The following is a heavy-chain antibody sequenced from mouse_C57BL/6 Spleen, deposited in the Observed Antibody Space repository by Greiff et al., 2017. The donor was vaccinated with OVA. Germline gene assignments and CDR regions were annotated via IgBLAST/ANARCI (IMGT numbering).Heavy chain of an antibody. CDR3: ARRLDY. Sequence: VQLKESGPELVKPGASVKISCKASGYSFTGYYMNWVKQSPDKSLEWIGEINPSTGGTTYNKKFKAKATLTVDKSSSTTYMRLKSLASEDSAGYYCARRLDYWGQGTTLTVSS. CDR2: INPSTGGT. CDR1: GYSFTGYY. J-gene: IGHJ2*01. V-gene: IGHV1-42*01.